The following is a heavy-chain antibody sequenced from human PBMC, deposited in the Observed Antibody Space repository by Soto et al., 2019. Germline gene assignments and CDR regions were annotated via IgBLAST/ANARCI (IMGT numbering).Heavy chain of an antibody. V-gene: IGHV4-4*02. CDR1: GGSISISNW. CDR2: TYHSGST. Sequence: PSDTLSLTCAVSGGSISISNWWSWVRQPPGKGLEWIGETYHSGSTNYNPSLKSRVTISVDKSKNQFSLKLSSVTAADTAVYYCARDRVYSGYVYWFDPWGQGTLVTVSS. CDR3: ARDRVYSGYVYWFDP. J-gene: IGHJ5*02. D-gene: IGHD5-12*01.